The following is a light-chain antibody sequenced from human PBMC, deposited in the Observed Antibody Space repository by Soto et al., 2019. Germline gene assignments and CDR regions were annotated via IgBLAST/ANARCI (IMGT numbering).Light chain of an antibody. Sequence: DIQMTQSPSTLSASVGDRVTITCRASQSISDWLAWYQQKPGKAPKFLIYKASNLERGVPSRFSGSRSRTEFTPTIRSVQPDDVTTCSCQYYDRYSWTLGKGTKVEI. CDR3: QYYDRYSWT. CDR1: QSISDW. CDR2: KAS. V-gene: IGKV1-5*03. J-gene: IGKJ1*01.